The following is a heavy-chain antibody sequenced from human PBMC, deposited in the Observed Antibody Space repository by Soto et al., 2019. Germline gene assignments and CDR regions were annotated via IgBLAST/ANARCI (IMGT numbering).Heavy chain of an antibody. CDR3: ASSSLYGMDV. V-gene: IGHV4-4*07. CDR1: GADINTYS. Sequence: PSETLSLTCSVSGADINTYSWTWIRQPAGKGLEWIGRIYTSASINYNPSLKGRVTLSIDTSKNQFSLKVGSVTAADTAVYYCASSSLYGMDVWGQGTTVTVSS. CDR2: IYTSASI. J-gene: IGHJ6*02.